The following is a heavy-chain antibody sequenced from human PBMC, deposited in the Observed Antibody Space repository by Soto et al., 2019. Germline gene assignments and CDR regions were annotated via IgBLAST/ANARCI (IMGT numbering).Heavy chain of an antibody. CDR1: GFTFSSYA. Sequence: GSLRLSCTASGFTFSSYAMSWVRQAPGKGLEWVSAISGSGGSTYYADSVKGRFTISRDNSKNTLYLQMNSLRAEDTAVYYCAKEGGWYGAFDIWGQGTMVTVSS. J-gene: IGHJ3*02. D-gene: IGHD6-19*01. CDR2: ISGSGGST. V-gene: IGHV3-23*01. CDR3: AKEGGWYGAFDI.